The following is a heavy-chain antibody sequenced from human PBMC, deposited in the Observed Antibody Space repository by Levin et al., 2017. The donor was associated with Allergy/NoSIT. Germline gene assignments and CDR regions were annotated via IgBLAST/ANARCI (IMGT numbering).Heavy chain of an antibody. D-gene: IGHD3-10*01. Sequence: SSETLSLTCAISGDSVSANSPAWNWIRQSPSRGLEWLGRTYYRSNKWYYDYAESVKSRITIDADTSKNQFSLHLNSVTPEDTAVYYCARDWLGDYFDYWGQGTLVTVSS. V-gene: IGHV6-1*01. J-gene: IGHJ4*02. CDR3: ARDWLGDYFDY. CDR2: TYYRSNKWYY. CDR1: GDSVSANSPA.